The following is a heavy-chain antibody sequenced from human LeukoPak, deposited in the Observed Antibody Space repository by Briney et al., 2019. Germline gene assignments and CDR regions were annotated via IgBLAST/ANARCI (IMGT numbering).Heavy chain of an antibody. CDR1: GGSISSSTSY. J-gene: IGHJ4*02. V-gene: IGHV4-39*01. CDR2: IYYSGST. CDR3: ARYYCGGDCYSGYFDY. D-gene: IGHD2-21*02. Sequence: KPSETLSLTCSVSGGSISSSTSYWGWIRQPPGKGLEWIGSIYYSGSTYYNPSLKSRVTISVDTSKKQFSLKLSSVTAADSAVYYCARYYCGGDCYSGYFDYWGQGTQVTVSS.